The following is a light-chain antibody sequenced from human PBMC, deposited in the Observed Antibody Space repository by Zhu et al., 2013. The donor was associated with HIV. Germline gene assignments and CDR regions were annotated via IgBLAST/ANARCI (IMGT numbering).Light chain of an antibody. CDR3: QQYNKYPWT. V-gene: IGKV1-5*01. CDR2: DAS. J-gene: IGKJ1*01. CDR1: RNIGNS. Sequence: DIQVTQSPSTLSTSVGDRVAITCRASRNIGNSLAWYQQTPGKAPKLLIYDASSLESGVPSRFSGSGSGTQFTLTISSLQPDDFADYYCQQYNKYPWT.